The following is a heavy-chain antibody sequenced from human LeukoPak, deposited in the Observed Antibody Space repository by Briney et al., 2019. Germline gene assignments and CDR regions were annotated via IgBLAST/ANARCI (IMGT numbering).Heavy chain of an antibody. Sequence: ASVKVSCKVFGYTLTEISIHWVRQAPGKGLEWMGGFDPGDGETIYAEKFQARVTLTEDTSRDTAYMELSSLRSEDTAVYYCATTGPVTVATTGWFDPWGQGTLVTVSS. CDR3: ATTGPVTVATTGWFDP. D-gene: IGHD5-12*01. V-gene: IGHV1-24*01. CDR2: FDPGDGET. CDR1: GYTLTEIS. J-gene: IGHJ5*02.